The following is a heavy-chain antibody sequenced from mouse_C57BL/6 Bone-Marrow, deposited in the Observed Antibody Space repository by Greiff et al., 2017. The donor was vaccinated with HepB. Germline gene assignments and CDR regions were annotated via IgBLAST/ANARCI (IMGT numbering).Heavy chain of an antibody. V-gene: IGHV5-9-1*02. Sequence: EVNVVESGEGLVKPGGSLKLSCAASGFTFSSYAMSWVRQTPEKRLEWVAYISSGGDYIYYADTVKGRFTISRDNARNTLYLQMSSLKSEDTAMYYCTREGGYSNYDAMDYWGQGTSVTVSS. CDR3: TREGGYSNYDAMDY. J-gene: IGHJ4*01. CDR1: GFTFSSYA. CDR2: ISSGGDYI. D-gene: IGHD2-5*01.